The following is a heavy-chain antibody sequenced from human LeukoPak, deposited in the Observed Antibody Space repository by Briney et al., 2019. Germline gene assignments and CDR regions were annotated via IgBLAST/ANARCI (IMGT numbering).Heavy chain of an antibody. J-gene: IGHJ5*02. CDR3: ATLAGDP. V-gene: IGHV3-9*01. Sequence: GGSLRLSCAASGFTFSSYGMHWVRQAPGKGLEWVSGISWNSGSIGYADSVKGRFTISRDNAKNSLYLQMNSLRAEDTALYYCATLAGDPWGQGTLVTVSS. CDR2: ISWNSGSI. CDR1: GFTFSSYG. D-gene: IGHD3-10*01.